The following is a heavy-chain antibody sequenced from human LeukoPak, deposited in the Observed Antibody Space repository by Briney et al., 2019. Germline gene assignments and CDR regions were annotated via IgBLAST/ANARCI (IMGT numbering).Heavy chain of an antibody. Sequence: SQTLSLTCAISGDSVSSNTAALNWIRQSPSRGLEWLGRTYYRSKWYIDYAVSVKSRITINPDTSKNQFSLQLNSVTPEDTAVYYCANHYFDFWGQGTLVTVSS. CDR1: GDSVSSNTAA. CDR3: ANHYFDF. J-gene: IGHJ4*02. V-gene: IGHV6-1*01. CDR2: TYYRSKWYI.